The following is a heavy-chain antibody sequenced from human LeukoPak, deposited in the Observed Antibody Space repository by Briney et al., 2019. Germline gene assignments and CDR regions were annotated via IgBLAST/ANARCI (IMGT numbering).Heavy chain of an antibody. Sequence: SQTLSLTCAVSGGSISSGGYSWSWIWQPPGKGLEWIGYIYHSGSTYYNPSLKSRVTISVDRSKNQFSLKLSSVTAADTAVYYCASFTDGAPLFDYWGQGTLVTVSS. V-gene: IGHV4-30-2*01. CDR1: GGSISSGGYS. J-gene: IGHJ4*02. CDR3: ASFTDGAPLFDY. D-gene: IGHD1-26*01. CDR2: IYHSGST.